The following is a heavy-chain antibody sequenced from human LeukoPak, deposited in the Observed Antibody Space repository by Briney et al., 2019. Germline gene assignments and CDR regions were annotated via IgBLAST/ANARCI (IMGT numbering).Heavy chain of an antibody. CDR2: INHSGST. CDR3: ARIPFYRLGYCSGGSCYTRDI. V-gene: IGHV4-39*07. J-gene: IGHJ3*02. Sequence: SETLSLTCTVSGGSISSSSYYWGWIRQPPGKGLEWIGEINHSGSTNYNPSLKSRVTISVDTSKNQFSLKLSSVTAADTAVYYCARIPFYRLGYCSGGSCYTRDIWGQGTMVTVSS. D-gene: IGHD2-15*01. CDR1: GGSISSSSYY.